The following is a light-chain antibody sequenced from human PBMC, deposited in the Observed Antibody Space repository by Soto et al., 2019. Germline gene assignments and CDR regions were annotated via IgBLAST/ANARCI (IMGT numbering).Light chain of an antibody. CDR1: QSVSSSY. Sequence: EIVLTQSPGTLSLSPGERATLSCRASQSVSSSYLAWYQQKPGQAPRLLIYGASSTATGIPDRFGGSGSGTDFSLTISRLEPEDFAVYFCQQYGSSPWTFGQGTKVEIK. J-gene: IGKJ1*01. V-gene: IGKV3-20*01. CDR3: QQYGSSPWT. CDR2: GAS.